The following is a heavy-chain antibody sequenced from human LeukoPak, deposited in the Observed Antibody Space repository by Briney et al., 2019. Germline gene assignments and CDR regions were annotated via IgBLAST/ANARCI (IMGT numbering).Heavy chain of an antibody. CDR1: GGSISSGSYY. D-gene: IGHD3-10*01. CDR2: IHRGST. V-gene: IGHV4-61*02. J-gene: IGHJ4*02. Sequence: PSETLSLTCTVSGGSISSGSYYWSWIRQPAGKGLEWIGRIHRGSTNYNPSLKSRVTISVDKSKNQSSLKLSSVTAADTAVYYCARENGSGSYYFDYWGQGTLVTVSS. CDR3: ARENGSGSYYFDY.